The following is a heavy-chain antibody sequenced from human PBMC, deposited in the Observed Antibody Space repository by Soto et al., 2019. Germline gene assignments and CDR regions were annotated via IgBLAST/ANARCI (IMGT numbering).Heavy chain of an antibody. D-gene: IGHD4-17*01. CDR1: GYTFTSYG. V-gene: IGHV1-18*01. J-gene: IGHJ5*02. Sequence: GASVKVSCKASGYTFTSYGISWVRQAPGQGLEWMGWISAYNGNTNYAQKLQGRVTMTTDTSTSTAYMELRSLRSDDTAVYYCARGSWATVTTCCWFDPWGQGTLVNVSS. CDR3: ARGSWATVTTCCWFDP. CDR2: ISAYNGNT.